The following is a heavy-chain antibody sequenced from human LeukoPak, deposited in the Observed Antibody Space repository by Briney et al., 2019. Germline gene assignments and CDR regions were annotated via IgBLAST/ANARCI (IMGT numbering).Heavy chain of an antibody. CDR1: GGSFSGYY. D-gene: IGHD1-1*01. Sequence: PSETLSLTCAVYGGSFSGYYWSWIRQPPGKGLEWIGEINHSGSTNYNPSLKSRVTISVDTSKNQFSLKLSSVTAADTAVYYCARDVAGTTSYYFDYWGQGTLVTVSS. J-gene: IGHJ4*02. CDR3: ARDVAGTTSYYFDY. CDR2: INHSGST. V-gene: IGHV4-34*01.